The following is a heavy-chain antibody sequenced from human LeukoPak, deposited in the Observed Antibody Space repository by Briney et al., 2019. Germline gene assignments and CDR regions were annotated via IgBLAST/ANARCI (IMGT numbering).Heavy chain of an antibody. D-gene: IGHD5-18*01. CDR3: ASGYSYGFGAFDI. CDR2: INPNSGGT. CDR1: GYTFTGYY. Sequence: ASVKVSCTASGYTFTGYYMHWVRQAPGQGLEWMGWINPNSGGTNYAQKFQGRVTMTRDTSISTAYMELSRLRSDDTAVYYCASGYSYGFGAFDIWGQGTMVTVSS. V-gene: IGHV1-2*02. J-gene: IGHJ3*02.